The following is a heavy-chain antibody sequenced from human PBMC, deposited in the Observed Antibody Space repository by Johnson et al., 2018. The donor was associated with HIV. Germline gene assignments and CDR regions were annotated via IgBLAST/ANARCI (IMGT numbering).Heavy chain of an antibody. D-gene: IGHD4-11*01. CDR2: IYNDGSRT. CDR1: GFAFRTYW. CDR3: ARYSAVNSLRPTDGFGV. Sequence: EQLEESGGGLVQPGGSLRLSCAASGFAFRTYWMVWVRQVPGKRPVWVARIYNDGSRTTYADSVRGRLTVSRYSSRKTLYLQMNNLRVDDTTLFYCARYSAVNSLRPTDGFGVWGQGTVATVSA. J-gene: IGHJ3*01. V-gene: IGHV3-74*03.